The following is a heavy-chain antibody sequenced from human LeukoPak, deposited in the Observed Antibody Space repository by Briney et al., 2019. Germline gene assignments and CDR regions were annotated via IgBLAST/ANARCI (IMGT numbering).Heavy chain of an antibody. D-gene: IGHD1-1*01. CDR3: TRGTTDDY. CDR1: GYTFTSYY. V-gene: IGHV1-46*01. J-gene: IGHJ4*02. Sequence: ASVKVSCKGSGYTFTSYYIDWVRQAPGQGLGWMGVINPSGGSTRYAQKFQGRVTMTGATYTRTVYMELSSLTSGDTAVYYCTRGTTDDYWGQGTPVTVSS. CDR2: INPSGGST.